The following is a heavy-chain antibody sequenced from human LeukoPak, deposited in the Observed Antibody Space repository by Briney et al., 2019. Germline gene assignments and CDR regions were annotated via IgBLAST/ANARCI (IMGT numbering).Heavy chain of an antibody. Sequence: SETLSLTCTVSGGSISSYYWSWIRQPPGKGLEWIGYIYYSGSTNYNPSLKSRVTISVDTSKNQFSLKLSSVTAADTAVYYCASTNYYDSSGSYDYWGQGTLVTVSS. CDR3: ASTNYYDSSGSYDY. CDR2: IYYSGST. V-gene: IGHV4-59*01. CDR1: GGSISSYY. J-gene: IGHJ4*02. D-gene: IGHD3-22*01.